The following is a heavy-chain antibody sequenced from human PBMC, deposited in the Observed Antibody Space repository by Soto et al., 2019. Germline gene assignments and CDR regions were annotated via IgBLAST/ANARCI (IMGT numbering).Heavy chain of an antibody. CDR2: IHYSGST. CDR1: GDCVDSVDYY. V-gene: IGHV4-39*01. CDR3: ARHTVAAKTDFDL. Sequence: SELLFLTCTVSGDCVDSVDYYWGCIRQPPGKGLKWIASIHYSGSTYYSPSLKSRATISGDTSKSQFSLTLSSVTAVYLAVYYCARHTVAAKTDFDLWGQGTLVTVSS. J-gene: IGHJ4*02. D-gene: IGHD6-25*01.